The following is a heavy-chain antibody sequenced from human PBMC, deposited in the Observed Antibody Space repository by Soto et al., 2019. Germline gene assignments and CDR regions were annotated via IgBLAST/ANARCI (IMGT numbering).Heavy chain of an antibody. CDR2: IIPILGIA. CDR3: ARDHLYGERNYYYYYMDV. V-gene: IGHV1-69*08. J-gene: IGHJ6*03. Sequence: QVQLVQSGAEVKKPGSSVKVSCKASGGTFSSYTISWVRQAPGHGLEWMGRIIPILGIANYAQKFQGRVTITADKSTRTAYMELSSLRAEDTAVYYCARDHLYGERNYYYYYMDVWGKGTSVNVSS. D-gene: IGHD4-17*01. CDR1: GGTFSSYT.